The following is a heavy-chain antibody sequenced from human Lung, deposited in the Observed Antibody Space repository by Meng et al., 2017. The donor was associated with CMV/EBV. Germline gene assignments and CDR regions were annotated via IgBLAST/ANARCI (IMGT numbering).Heavy chain of an antibody. CDR2: IYPGDSDT. CDR3: ARELSSSSYYYGMDV. D-gene: IGHD6-6*01. CDR1: GYSFTSYW. Sequence: GGSLRLXCKGSGYSFTSYWIGWVRQMPGKGLEWMGIIYPGDSDTRYSPSFQGQVTISADKSISTAYLQWSSLKASDTAMYYCARELSSSSYYYGMDVWGQGXTVTVSS. J-gene: IGHJ6*02. V-gene: IGHV5-51*01.